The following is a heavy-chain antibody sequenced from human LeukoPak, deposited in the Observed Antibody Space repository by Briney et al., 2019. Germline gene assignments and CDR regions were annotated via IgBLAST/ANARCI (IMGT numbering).Heavy chain of an antibody. D-gene: IGHD1-14*01. V-gene: IGHV3-30-3*01. CDR1: GFTFSSYA. CDR2: ISYDGSNK. Sequence: PGGSLRLSCAASGFTFSSYAMHWVGQAPGKGLEWVAVISYDGSNKYYADSVKGRFTISRDNSKNTLYLQMNSLRAEDTAVYYCASLPPPNEPFDPWGQGTLVTVSS. CDR3: ASLPPPNEPFDP. J-gene: IGHJ5*02.